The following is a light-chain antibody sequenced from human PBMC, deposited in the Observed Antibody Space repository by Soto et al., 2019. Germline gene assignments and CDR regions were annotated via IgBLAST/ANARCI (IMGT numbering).Light chain of an antibody. J-gene: IGKJ1*01. CDR2: GAS. Sequence: EIVLTQSPGTLSLSPGERATLSCRASQSVSIDLAWYQQTPGQAPRLLIYGASTRATGVPPTFSGSASGTEFALTISSLQSEDFTVYYCQQYNKWPLPFGQVTNAAIK. CDR1: QSVSID. V-gene: IGKV3-15*01. CDR3: QQYNKWPLP.